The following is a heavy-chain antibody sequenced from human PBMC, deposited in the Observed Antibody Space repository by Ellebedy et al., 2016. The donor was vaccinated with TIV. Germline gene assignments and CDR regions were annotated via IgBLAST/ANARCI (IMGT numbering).Heavy chain of an antibody. V-gene: IGHV1-18*01. J-gene: IGHJ4*02. CDR3: ARKGPFGYDTSGFSEY. CDR1: GYTFTSFG. CDR2: ISAYNGDT. D-gene: IGHD3-22*01. Sequence: ASVKVSCKASGYTFTSFGILWVRQAPGQGLECMGWISAYNGDTNYAAKFQGRVAMTTDTSTSTAFMELRSLRSDDTAVYYWARKGPFGYDTSGFSEYWGQGTLVTVSS.